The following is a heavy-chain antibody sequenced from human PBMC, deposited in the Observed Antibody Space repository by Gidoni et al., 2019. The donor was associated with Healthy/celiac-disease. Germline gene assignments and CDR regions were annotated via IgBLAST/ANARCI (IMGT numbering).Heavy chain of an antibody. CDR3: AIDQSRYCSSTSCYDAYYYYYMDV. CDR2: IYTSGST. CDR1: GGSISSGSYY. Sequence: QVQLQESGPGLVKPSQTLSLTCTVPGGSISSGSYYWSWIRKPAGKGLEWIGRIYTSGSTNYNPSLKSRVTISVDTSKNQFSLKLSSVTAADTAVYYCAIDQSRYCSSTSCYDAYYYYYMDVWGKGTTVTVSS. J-gene: IGHJ6*03. D-gene: IGHD2-2*01. V-gene: IGHV4-61*02.